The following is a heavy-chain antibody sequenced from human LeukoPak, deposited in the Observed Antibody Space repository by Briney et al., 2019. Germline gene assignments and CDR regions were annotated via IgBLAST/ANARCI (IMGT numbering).Heavy chain of an antibody. Sequence: PGGSLRLSCAASGFTFSSYAMHWVRQAPGKGLEWVAVISYDGSNKYYADSVKGRFTISRDNSKNTLYLQMNSLRAEDTAVYYCARAHHYGDYRALNYFDFWGQGTLVTVSS. V-gene: IGHV3-30*01. CDR1: GFTFSSYA. D-gene: IGHD4-17*01. CDR3: ARAHHYGDYRALNYFDF. J-gene: IGHJ4*02. CDR2: ISYDGSNK.